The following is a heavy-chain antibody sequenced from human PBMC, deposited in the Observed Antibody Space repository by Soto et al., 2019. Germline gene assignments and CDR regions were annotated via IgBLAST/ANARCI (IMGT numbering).Heavy chain of an antibody. J-gene: IGHJ5*02. CDR3: ARALSGYLNWFDP. V-gene: IGHV4-31*03. CDR1: GGSISSGGYY. Sequence: SETLSLTCTVSGGSISSGGYYWSWIRQNQGKGLEWIGNIYYSGSTYYNPSLKNRVNISVDKSKNQLSLKLSSVTAAYMAVYYCARALSGYLNWFDPWGQGTLVTVSS. CDR2: IYYSGST. D-gene: IGHD3-16*02.